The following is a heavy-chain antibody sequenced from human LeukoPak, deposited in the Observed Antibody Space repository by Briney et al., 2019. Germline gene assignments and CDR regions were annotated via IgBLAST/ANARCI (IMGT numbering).Heavy chain of an antibody. Sequence: GGSLRLSCVASGFTFKSHNMNWVRQAPGKGLEWVSFTSGDSKVIYYADSVKGRFTISRDNAKNSLYLQMNSLRADDTAVYYCGRDGGVAYGLDVWGQGTTVTVSS. CDR2: TSGDSKVI. CDR1: GFTFKSHN. D-gene: IGHD3-3*01. J-gene: IGHJ6*02. V-gene: IGHV3-48*01. CDR3: GRDGGVAYGLDV.